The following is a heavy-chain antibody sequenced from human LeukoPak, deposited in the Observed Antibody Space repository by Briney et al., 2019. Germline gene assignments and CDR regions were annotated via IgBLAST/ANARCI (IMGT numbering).Heavy chain of an antibody. CDR1: GGSIRSYY. CDR3: ARDWQLDAWYYYMDV. Sequence: SETLSLTCTVSGGSIRSYYWSWIRQPPGKGLEWIGEINHSRSTNYNPSLKSRVTISVDTSKNQFSLKLSSVTAADTAVYYCARDWQLDAWYYYMDVWGKGTTVTVSS. CDR2: INHSRST. J-gene: IGHJ6*03. D-gene: IGHD6-6*01. V-gene: IGHV4-34*01.